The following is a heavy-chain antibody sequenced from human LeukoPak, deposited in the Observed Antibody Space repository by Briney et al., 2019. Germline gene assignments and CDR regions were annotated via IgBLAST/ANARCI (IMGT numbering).Heavy chain of an antibody. V-gene: IGHV3-23*01. CDR1: GFTFTNYA. J-gene: IGHJ3*01. CDR2: SGASGGDT. D-gene: IGHD3-22*01. CDR3: ARRPRDTSGYYLGAFHD. Sequence: GGSLRLSCAASGFTFTNYAMNWVRQAPGKGLEWVSVSGASGGDTYYSDSVKGRFTVSRDNSQHKLFLQRDSLRAGDAAVYFCARRPRDTSGYYLGAFHDWGQGTTVTVSS.